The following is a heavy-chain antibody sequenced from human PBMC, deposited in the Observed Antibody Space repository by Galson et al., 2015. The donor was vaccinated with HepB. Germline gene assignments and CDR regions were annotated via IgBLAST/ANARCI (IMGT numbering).Heavy chain of an antibody. CDR2: ISNNSGNT. J-gene: IGHJ3*02. D-gene: IGHD3-10*02. V-gene: IGHV1-18*01. CDR1: GYTFTSNA. Sequence: SVKVSCKASGYTFTSNAISWVRQAPGQGLEWMAWISNNSGNTYYAQKFQDRLIMTTERSTSTAYMELRSLTSDDTAFYYCARDVRYAFEMWGQGTMVTVS. CDR3: ARDVRYAFEM.